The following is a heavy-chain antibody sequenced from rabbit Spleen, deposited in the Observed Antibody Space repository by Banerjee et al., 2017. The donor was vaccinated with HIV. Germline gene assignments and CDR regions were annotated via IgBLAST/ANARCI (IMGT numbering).Heavy chain of an antibody. J-gene: IGHJ3*01. V-gene: IGHV1S40*01. Sequence: QQLVESGGGLVKPGASLTLTCTASGFSFSSTYDMCWVRQAPGKGLEWIGCVDVGSGGTTYYASWAKGRFTISKTSSTTVTLQMTSLTDADTATYFCARDLIGSGGDTYANLWGQGTLVTVS. CDR2: VDVGSGGTT. D-gene: IGHD1-1*01. CDR1: GFSFSSTYD. CDR3: ARDLIGSGGDTYANL.